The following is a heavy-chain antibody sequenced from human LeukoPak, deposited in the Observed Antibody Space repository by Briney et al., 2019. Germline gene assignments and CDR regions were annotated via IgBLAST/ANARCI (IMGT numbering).Heavy chain of an antibody. CDR1: GFTFSSKA. J-gene: IGHJ5*02. CDR3: ARGVEVTDSSGWYWFDP. D-gene: IGHD6-19*01. Sequence: GGSLRLSCAASGFTFSSKAISWVRQAPGKGLEWVAVISYDGSNKYYADSVKGRFTISRDNSKNTLYLQMNSLRAEDTAVYYCARGVEVTDSSGWYWFDPWGQGTLVTVSS. CDR2: ISYDGSNK. V-gene: IGHV3-30-3*01.